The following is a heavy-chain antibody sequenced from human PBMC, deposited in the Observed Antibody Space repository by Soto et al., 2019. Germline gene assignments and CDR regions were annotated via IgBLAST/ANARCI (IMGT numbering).Heavy chain of an antibody. CDR2: IYYSGST. J-gene: IGHJ4*02. Sequence: SETLSLTCTVSGGSISSGGYYWSWIRQHPGKGLEWIGYIYYSGSTYYNPSLKSRVTISVDTSKNQFSLKLSSVTAADTAVYYCASHNVARRVYFDYWGQGTLVTVSS. CDR3: ASHNVARRVYFDY. V-gene: IGHV4-31*03. CDR1: GGSISSGGYY.